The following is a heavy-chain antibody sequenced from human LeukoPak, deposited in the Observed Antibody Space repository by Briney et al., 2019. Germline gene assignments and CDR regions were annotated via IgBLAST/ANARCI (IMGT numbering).Heavy chain of an antibody. CDR3: ARDRGSSGSYSWFDP. D-gene: IGHD1-26*01. V-gene: IGHV4-59*01. J-gene: IGHJ5*02. CDR2: IYYSGST. CDR1: GGSIGSYY. Sequence: SETLSLTCTVSGGSIGSYYWSWIRQPPGKGLEWIGYIYYSGSTNYNPSLKSRVTISVDTSKNQFSLKLSSVTAADTAVYFCARDRGSSGSYSWFDPWGQGTLVTVSS.